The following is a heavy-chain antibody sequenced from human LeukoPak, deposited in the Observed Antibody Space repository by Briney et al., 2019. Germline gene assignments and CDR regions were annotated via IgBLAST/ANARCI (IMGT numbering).Heavy chain of an antibody. D-gene: IGHD3-22*01. CDR2: ISGSGGSI. V-gene: IGHV3-23*01. Sequence: GGSLRLSCAASGFTFSSYAMSWVRQAPGKGLEWVSAISGSGGSIHYADSVKGRFTISRDNSKNTLYLQMNSLRAEDTAVYYCAKGLDSSGYDHAFDIWGQGTMVTVSS. J-gene: IGHJ3*02. CDR1: GFTFSSYA. CDR3: AKGLDSSGYDHAFDI.